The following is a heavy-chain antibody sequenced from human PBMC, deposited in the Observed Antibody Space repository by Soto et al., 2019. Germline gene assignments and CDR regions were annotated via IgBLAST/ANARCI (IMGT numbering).Heavy chain of an antibody. CDR3: ARARSGITIFGAAFKGDYYYYGMDV. V-gene: IGHV1-69*13. J-gene: IGHJ6*02. Sequence: VASVKVSCKASGGTFSSYAISWVRQAPGQGLEWMGGIIPIFGTANYAQKFQGRVTITADESTSTAYMELSSLRSEDTAVYYCARARSGITIFGAAFKGDYYYYGMDVWGQGTTVTVSS. CDR1: GGTFSSYA. CDR2: IIPIFGTA. D-gene: IGHD3-3*01.